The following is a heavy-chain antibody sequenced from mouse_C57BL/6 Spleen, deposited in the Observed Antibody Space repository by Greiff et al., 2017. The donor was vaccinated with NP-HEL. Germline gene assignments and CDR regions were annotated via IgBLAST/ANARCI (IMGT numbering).Heavy chain of an antibody. V-gene: IGHV1-81*01. J-gene: IGHJ3*01. CDR2: IYPRSGNT. CDR1: GYTFTSYG. Sequence: VQLQQSGAELARPGASVKLSCKASGYTFTSYGISWVKQRTGQGLEWIGEIYPRSGNTYYNEKFKGKATLTADKSSSTAYMELRSLTSEDSAVYFCARERGGTSWFAYWGQGTLVTVSA. CDR3: ARERGGTSWFAY.